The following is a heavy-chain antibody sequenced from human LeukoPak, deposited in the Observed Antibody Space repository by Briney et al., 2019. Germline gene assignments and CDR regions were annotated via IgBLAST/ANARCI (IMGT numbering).Heavy chain of an antibody. V-gene: IGHV3-49*04. D-gene: IGHD5-18*01. CDR1: GFTFGDYA. Sequence: PGGSLRLSCTASGFTFGDYAMSWVRQAPGKGLEWVGFIRSKAYGGTTEYAASVKGRFTISRDDPKSIAYLQMNSLKTEDTAVYYCTVDTAMVTFYYYGMDVWGQGTTVTVSS. CDR2: IRSKAYGGTT. J-gene: IGHJ6*02. CDR3: TVDTAMVTFYYYGMDV.